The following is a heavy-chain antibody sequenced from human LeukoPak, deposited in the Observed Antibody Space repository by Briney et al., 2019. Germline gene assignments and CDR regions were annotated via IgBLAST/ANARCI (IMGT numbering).Heavy chain of an antibody. D-gene: IGHD2/OR15-2a*01. Sequence: ASVKVSCKASGYTCTSYYMHWVRQAPGQGLEWMGIINPSGGSTSYTRKFQGRVTMTRDTSTTTVYMELSSLRSQDTAVYYCARHKEVGDYYYFDYWGQGTLVTVSS. CDR2: INPSGGST. CDR3: ARHKEVGDYYYFDY. V-gene: IGHV1-46*01. CDR1: GYTCTSYY. J-gene: IGHJ4*02.